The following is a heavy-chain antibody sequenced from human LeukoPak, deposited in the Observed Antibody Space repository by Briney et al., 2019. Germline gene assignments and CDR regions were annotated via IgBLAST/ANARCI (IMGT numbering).Heavy chain of an antibody. Sequence: HSGGSLRLSCAASVFTFSSYVMYWVRQAPGKGLEYVSSISSKWGRTYYANSVNGRFTISRDNSKNTLYLQMGSLRAEDMAVYYCARGGQSKYDSSGYLNYFDYWGQGTLVTVSS. CDR2: ISSKWGRT. J-gene: IGHJ4*02. D-gene: IGHD3-22*01. CDR1: VFTFSSYV. V-gene: IGHV3-64*01. CDR3: ARGGQSKYDSSGYLNYFDY.